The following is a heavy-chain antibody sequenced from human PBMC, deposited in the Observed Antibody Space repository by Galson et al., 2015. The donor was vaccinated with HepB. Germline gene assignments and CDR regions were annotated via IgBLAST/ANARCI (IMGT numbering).Heavy chain of an antibody. J-gene: IGHJ4*02. Sequence: SLRLSCAASGFTFSTYGLYWVRQAPGKGLEWVSVIWYDGTNKYYADSVKGRFTISRDNSKITLYRQMNSLRAEATAVYYCATEPRHNSGWFSLDSWGQGTLVTVSS. CDR2: IWYDGTNK. D-gene: IGHD6-19*01. CDR1: GFTFSTYG. CDR3: ATEPRHNSGWFSLDS. V-gene: IGHV3-33*07.